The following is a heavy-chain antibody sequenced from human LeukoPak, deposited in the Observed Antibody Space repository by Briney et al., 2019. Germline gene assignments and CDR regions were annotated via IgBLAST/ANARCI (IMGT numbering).Heavy chain of an antibody. D-gene: IGHD3-22*01. CDR2: ISYDGSNK. Sequence: PGGSLRLSCAASGFTFSSYAMHWVRQAPGKGLEWVAVISYDGSNKYYADSVKGRFTISRDNSKNTLYLQMNSLRAEDTAVYYCARGETYYYDSSGYNGAFDIWGQGTMVTVSS. J-gene: IGHJ3*02. CDR3: ARGETYYYDSSGYNGAFDI. V-gene: IGHV3-30-3*01. CDR1: GFTFSSYA.